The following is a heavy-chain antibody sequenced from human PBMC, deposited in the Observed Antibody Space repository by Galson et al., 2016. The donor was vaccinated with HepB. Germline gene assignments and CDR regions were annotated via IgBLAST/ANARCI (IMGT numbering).Heavy chain of an antibody. J-gene: IGHJ6*02. CDR3: TRGAGRGGTAIGSRIHYFGMDV. CDR2: VYHSGNT. Sequence: TLSLTCGVSGGSISSSNWWTWVRQTPGKGLEWIGEVYHSGNTNYNPSLKSRVTVAVDKSKNQFSLRLTSVTAADTAVYYCTRGAGRGGTAIGSRIHYFGMDVWGQGTTVIVSS. D-gene: IGHD3-10*01. V-gene: IGHV4-4*02. CDR1: GGSISSSNW.